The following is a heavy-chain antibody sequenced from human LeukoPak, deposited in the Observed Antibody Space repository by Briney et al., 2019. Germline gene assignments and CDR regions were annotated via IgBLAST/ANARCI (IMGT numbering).Heavy chain of an antibody. CDR3: ARALYYDSSGYYNQYYFDY. CDR1: GGSISDYY. J-gene: IGHJ4*02. Sequence: PSETLSLTCTVSGGSISDYYWSWTRQPPGKGLEWIGYIYSSGSTNYNPSLKSRVTISVDTSKNQFSLKLSSVTAADTAVYYCARALYYDSSGYYNQYYFDYWGQGTLVTVSS. V-gene: IGHV4-59*12. CDR2: IYSSGST. D-gene: IGHD3-22*01.